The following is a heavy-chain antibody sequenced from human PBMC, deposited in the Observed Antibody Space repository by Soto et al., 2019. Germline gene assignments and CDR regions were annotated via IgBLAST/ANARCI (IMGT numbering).Heavy chain of an antibody. J-gene: IGHJ6*02. CDR1: GFTFSSYA. V-gene: IGHV3-64*01. Sequence: EVQLMESGGCLVQPGGSLRLSCAASGFTFSSYAMHWVRQAPGKGLEYVSFITSNGGNTDYASSVKGRFTISRDNSKNTLYLQMGSLRAEDMAVYYCARRIPFGYGMDVWGQGTTVTFSS. CDR2: ITSNGGNT. D-gene: IGHD2-21*01. CDR3: ARRIPFGYGMDV.